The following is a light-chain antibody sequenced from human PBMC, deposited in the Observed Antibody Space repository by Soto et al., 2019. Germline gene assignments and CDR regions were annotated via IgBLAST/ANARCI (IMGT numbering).Light chain of an antibody. V-gene: IGLV2-14*01. CDR3: SSYTSSSLPYV. CDR1: SSEVGGYNY. Sequence: QSVLTQPASVSGSPGQSITISCPGTSSEVGGYNYVSWYQQHPGKAPKLMIYDVSNRPSGVSNRFSGSKSGNTASLTISGLQAEDEADYYCSSYTSSSLPYVFGTGTKVTVL. J-gene: IGLJ1*01. CDR2: DVS.